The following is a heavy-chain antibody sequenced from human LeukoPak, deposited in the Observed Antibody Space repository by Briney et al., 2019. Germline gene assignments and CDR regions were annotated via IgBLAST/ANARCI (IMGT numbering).Heavy chain of an antibody. CDR1: GGSISSGGYY. CDR2: IYYSGST. V-gene: IGHV4-31*03. CDR3: ARESVVTPYYFDY. J-gene: IGHJ4*02. Sequence: PSETLSLTCTVSGGSISSGGYYWSWIRQHPGKGLEWIGYIYYSGSTYYNPSLKSRVTMSVDTSKNQFSLKLSSVTAADTAVYYCARESVVTPYYFDYWGQGTLVTVSS. D-gene: IGHD4-23*01.